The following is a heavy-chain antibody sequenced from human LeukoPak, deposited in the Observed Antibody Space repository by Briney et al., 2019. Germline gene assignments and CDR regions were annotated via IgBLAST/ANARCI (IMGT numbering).Heavy chain of an antibody. CDR1: GYTFTTYG. J-gene: IGHJ4*02. CDR3: ARALVDGYKELGY. V-gene: IGHV1-18*01. Sequence: ASVKVSCKASGYTFTTYGITWVRQAPGQGLEWMGWISAYNGNTNYAQKFQGRVTMTTDTSTSTAYMELRSLRSDDTAMYYCARALVDGYKELGYWGQGTLVTLSS. CDR2: ISAYNGNT. D-gene: IGHD5-24*01.